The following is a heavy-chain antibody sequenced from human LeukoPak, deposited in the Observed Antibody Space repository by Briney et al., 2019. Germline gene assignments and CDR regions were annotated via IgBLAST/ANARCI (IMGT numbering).Heavy chain of an antibody. D-gene: IGHD3-3*01. V-gene: IGHV1-69*13. Sequence: SVKVSCKASGGTFSSYAISWVRQAPGQGLEWMGGFIPIFGTANYAQKFQGRVTITADESTSTAYMELSSLRSEDTAVYYCARTPPAAIFGVVTAYYFDYWGQGTLVTVSS. CDR3: ARTPPAAIFGVVTAYYFDY. CDR1: GGTFSSYA. CDR2: FIPIFGTA. J-gene: IGHJ4*02.